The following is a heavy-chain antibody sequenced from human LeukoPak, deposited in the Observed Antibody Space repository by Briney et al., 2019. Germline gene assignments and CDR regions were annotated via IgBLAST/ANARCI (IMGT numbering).Heavy chain of an antibody. CDR2: IIPIFGTP. CDR3: ARAFGSGWHVDY. V-gene: IGHV1-69*13. Sequence: ASVKVSCKASGYTFTGYYMHWVRQAPGQGLEWMGGIIPIFGTPNYAQKFQARVTITADESTSTAYMELSSLRSDDTAVYYCARAFGSGWHVDYWGQGTLVTVSS. D-gene: IGHD6-19*01. J-gene: IGHJ4*02. CDR1: GYTFTGYY.